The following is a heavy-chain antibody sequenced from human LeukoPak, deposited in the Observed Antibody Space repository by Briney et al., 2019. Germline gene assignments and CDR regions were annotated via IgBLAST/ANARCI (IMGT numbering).Heavy chain of an antibody. J-gene: IGHJ4*02. Sequence: PGGSLRLSCAASGFTFSSYSMNWVRQAPGKGLEWVSSISSSSSYIYYADSVKGRFTISRDNSKNTLYLQMNSLRAEDTAVYYCAKGETTVTYFDYWGQGTLVTVSS. CDR2: ISSSSSYI. V-gene: IGHV3-21*04. CDR1: GFTFSSYS. D-gene: IGHD4-17*01. CDR3: AKGETTVTYFDY.